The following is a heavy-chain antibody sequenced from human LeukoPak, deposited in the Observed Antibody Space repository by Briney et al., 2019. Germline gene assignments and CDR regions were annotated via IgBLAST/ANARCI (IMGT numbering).Heavy chain of an antibody. CDR1: GGSISSGNYY. J-gene: IGHJ5*02. CDR2: IYSSGST. CDR3: ARDLFTSSWYRWFDP. V-gene: IGHV4-61*02. Sequence: PSETLSLTCTVSGGSISSGNYYWSWIRQPAGKGLAWIGRIYSSGSTNYNPSLKSRVTISEDTSKNQFSLKLTSVTAADTAVYYCARDLFTSSWYRWFDPWGQGTLVTVPS. D-gene: IGHD6-13*01.